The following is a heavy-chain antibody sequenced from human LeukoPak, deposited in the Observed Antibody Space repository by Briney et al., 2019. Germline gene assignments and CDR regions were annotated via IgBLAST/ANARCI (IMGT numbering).Heavy chain of an antibody. CDR1: GGSISSGGYY. Sequence: PSQTLSLTCTVSGGSISSGGYYWSWIRQHPGKGLEWIGYIYYSGSTYYNPSLKSRVTISVDTSKNQFSLKLSFVTAADTAVYYCARYSYGDNWFDPWGQGTLVTVSS. D-gene: IGHD5-18*01. V-gene: IGHV4-31*03. J-gene: IGHJ5*02. CDR2: IYYSGST. CDR3: ARYSYGDNWFDP.